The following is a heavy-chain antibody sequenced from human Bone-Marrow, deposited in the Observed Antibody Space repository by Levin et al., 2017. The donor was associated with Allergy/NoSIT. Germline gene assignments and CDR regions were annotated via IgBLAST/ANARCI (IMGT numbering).Heavy chain of an antibody. CDR2: ISGSSDST. D-gene: IGHD3-10*01. V-gene: IGHV3-23*01. CDR1: GFTFSSFV. Sequence: PGGSLRLSCAASGFTFSSFVMGWVRQAPGKGLEWVSAISGSSDSTYHQDSVKGRFTISRDNSKNTLYLQMNRLRVEETAVYYCTKGAPYYLENRVFDYWGQGTLVTVSS. J-gene: IGHJ4*02. CDR3: TKGAPYYLENRVFDY.